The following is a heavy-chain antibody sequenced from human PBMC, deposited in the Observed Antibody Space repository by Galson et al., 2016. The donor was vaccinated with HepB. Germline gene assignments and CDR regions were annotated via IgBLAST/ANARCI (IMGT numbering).Heavy chain of an antibody. CDR3: AKGTDNWNQYYMDV. CDR2: ISGSHGAT. CDR1: GFTFSSYA. V-gene: IGHV3-23*01. Sequence: ASGFTFSSYAMNWVRQAPGKGLEWVSGISGSHGATYYAGTLKGRFTISRDNSKKTLYLQMNSLRAEDTAVYYCAKGTDNWNQYYMDVWGKGNPSHRLL. D-gene: IGHD1-20*01. J-gene: IGHJ6*03.